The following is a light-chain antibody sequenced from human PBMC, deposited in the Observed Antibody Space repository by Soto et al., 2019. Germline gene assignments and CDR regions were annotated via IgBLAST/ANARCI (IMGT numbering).Light chain of an antibody. CDR2: DVT. CDR3: SSYAGSRYV. CDR1: SSDVGGYTF. Sequence: QSALTQPRSVSGSPGQSVTISCTGTSSDVGGYTFVSWFQQHPGKAPKLIMYDVTKRPSGVPDRFSGSKSGNTASLTVSGLQAEDEADYYCSSYAGSRYVFGTGTKLTVL. V-gene: IGLV2-11*01. J-gene: IGLJ1*01.